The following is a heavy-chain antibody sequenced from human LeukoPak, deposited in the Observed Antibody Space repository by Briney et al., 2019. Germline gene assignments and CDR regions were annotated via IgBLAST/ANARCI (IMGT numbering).Heavy chain of an antibody. J-gene: IGHJ4*02. CDR2: TYYRSKWYN. CDR3: ARGTVLLWFGESAPLDY. V-gene: IGHV6-1*01. D-gene: IGHD3-10*01. Sequence: SQTLSLTCAISGDSVSSNSAAWNWIRQSPSRGLEWLGRTYYRSKWYNDYAVSVKSRITINPDTSKNQFSLQLNSVTPEDTAVYYCARGTVLLWFGESAPLDYWGQGTLVTVSS. CDR1: GDSVSSNSAA.